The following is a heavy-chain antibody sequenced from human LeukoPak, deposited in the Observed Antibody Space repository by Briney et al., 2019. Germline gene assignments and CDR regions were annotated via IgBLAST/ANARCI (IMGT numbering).Heavy chain of an antibody. Sequence: GGSLRLSCEASGFTLSTYWMNRVRQVPGKGLDWVANISPDGSGKRYVDSVKGRFTIARDNADNSLSLQMNSLRAEDTAVYYCASWGAGGNSWGQGTLVTVSS. V-gene: IGHV3-7*01. D-gene: IGHD3-16*01. CDR2: ISPDGSGK. CDR3: ASWGAGGNS. J-gene: IGHJ4*02. CDR1: GFTLSTYW.